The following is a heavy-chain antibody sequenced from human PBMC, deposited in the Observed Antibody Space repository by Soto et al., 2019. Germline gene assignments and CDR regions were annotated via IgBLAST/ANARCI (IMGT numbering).Heavy chain of an antibody. CDR2: IYYSGST. Sequence: SETLSLTCTVSGGSISSGGYYWSWIRQHPGKGLEWIGYIYYSGSTYYNPSLKSRVTISVDTSKNQFSLKLSSVTAADTAVYYCARVLCGGVCNLYCFDYWGQGTLVTVSS. D-gene: IGHD2-8*01. CDR3: ARVLCGGVCNLYCFDY. CDR1: GGSISSGGYY. J-gene: IGHJ4*02. V-gene: IGHV4-31*03.